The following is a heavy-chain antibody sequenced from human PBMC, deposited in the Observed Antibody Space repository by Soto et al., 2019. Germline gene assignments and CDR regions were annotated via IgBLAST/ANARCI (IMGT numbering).Heavy chain of an antibody. CDR1: GFTFGSYA. CDR3: ATLTYCSSASCPNYYYVMDV. J-gene: IGHJ6*02. CDR2: TRSNGEYT. Sequence: GSLILSCACSGFTFGSYAMTWVRQAPGKGLEWVSTTRSNGEYTYYSNSVKGRFTVSRDNSKNTLYLEMSSLRAEDTAVYYCATLTYCSSASCPNYYYVMDVWGQGTTVTVSS. V-gene: IGHV3-23*01. D-gene: IGHD2-2*01.